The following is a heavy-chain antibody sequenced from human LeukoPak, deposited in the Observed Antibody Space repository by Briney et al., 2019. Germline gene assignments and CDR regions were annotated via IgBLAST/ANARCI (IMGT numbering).Heavy chain of an antibody. V-gene: IGHV4-59*01. D-gene: IGHD5-18*01. CDR1: GGSISSYY. CDR3: ARVGYSYGRPYYYYYYMDV. CDR2: MYYSGNT. Sequence: PSETLSLTCTVSGGSISSYYWNWIRQPPGKGLEWIGYMYYSGNTNYNPSLKSRVTISVDTSKNQFSLKLSSVTAADTAVYYCARVGYSYGRPYYYYYYMDVWGKGTTVTVSS. J-gene: IGHJ6*03.